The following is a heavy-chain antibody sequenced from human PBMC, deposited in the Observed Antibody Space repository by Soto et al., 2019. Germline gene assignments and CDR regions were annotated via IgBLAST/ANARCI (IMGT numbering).Heavy chain of an antibody. V-gene: IGHV3-23*01. Sequence: GGSLRLSCAASGFTFSSYAMSWVRHAPGKGLEWVSAISGSGGSTFYSDSVKGRFTISRDNSKNTLSLQMNSLRAEDTAVYFCAKDQTTAFYYYYYMDVWGKGTAVTVSS. CDR2: ISGSGGST. CDR1: GFTFSSYA. D-gene: IGHD1-1*01. J-gene: IGHJ6*03. CDR3: AKDQTTAFYYYYYMDV.